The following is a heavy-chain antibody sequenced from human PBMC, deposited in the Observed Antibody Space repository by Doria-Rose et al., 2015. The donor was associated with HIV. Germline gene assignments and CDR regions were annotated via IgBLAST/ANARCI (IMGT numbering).Heavy chain of an antibody. D-gene: IGHD3-3*01. Sequence: VQLVQSGGGLVQPGRSLRLSCVGSGFSLESYAMHLVRLAPGQCLEWVSGISWDSGAKGNADSVEGRFTISRDNAKKSVYLEMRSLRPEDTAFYYCAKAPIIGPKYYFYMDVWGKGTSVTVSS. CDR2: ISWDSGAK. CDR3: AKAPIIGPKYYFYMDV. CDR1: GFSLESYA. J-gene: IGHJ6*03. V-gene: IGHV3-9*01.